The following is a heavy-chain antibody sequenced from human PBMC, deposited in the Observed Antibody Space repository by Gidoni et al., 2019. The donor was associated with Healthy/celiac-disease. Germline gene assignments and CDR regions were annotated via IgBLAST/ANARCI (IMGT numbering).Heavy chain of an antibody. CDR1: GFTFSRYA. CDR3: APAPYYDFWSGYYSLDY. J-gene: IGHJ4*02. Sequence: EVQLLESGGGLVQPGGSLRLSCAASGFTFSRYAMSWVRQAPGKGLEWVSAISGSGGSTYYADSVKGRFTISRDNSKNTLYLQMNSLRAEDTAVYYCAPAPYYDFWSGYYSLDYWGQGTLVTVSS. V-gene: IGHV3-23*01. D-gene: IGHD3-3*01. CDR2: ISGSGGST.